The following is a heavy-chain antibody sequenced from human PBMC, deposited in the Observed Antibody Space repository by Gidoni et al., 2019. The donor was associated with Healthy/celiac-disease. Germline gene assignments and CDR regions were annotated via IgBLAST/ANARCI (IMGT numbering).Heavy chain of an antibody. Sequence: VQLLAFGGGLVQPGGFLSLSCSASGFTFSRYAMICVRPAPGKGLEWVSAVSGSGGSTYYADSVKGRFTISRDNSKDALYLQMNSLRAEDTAVYYCAQLAAAVNAVAGEDYWGQGTLVTVSS. CDR3: AQLAAAVNAVAGEDY. D-gene: IGHD6-13*01. CDR1: GFTFSRYA. V-gene: IGHV3-23*01. J-gene: IGHJ4*02. CDR2: VSGSGGST.